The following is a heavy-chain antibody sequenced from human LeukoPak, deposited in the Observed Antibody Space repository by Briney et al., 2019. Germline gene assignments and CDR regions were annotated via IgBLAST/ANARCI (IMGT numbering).Heavy chain of an antibody. D-gene: IGHD1-1*01. CDR2: TYYRSKWFD. CDR1: GVSVSSNSVN. Sequence: PSQTLSLTCAISGVSVSSNSVNWDWTRHSPSRGLEWLGRTYYRSKWFDDCAVVVKSRITINRDTSKNLYSRQLNSGAPDGTAVYYCSRVKGKVLDYWGQGTLVTVSS. V-gene: IGHV6-1*01. CDR3: SRVKGKVLDY. J-gene: IGHJ4*02.